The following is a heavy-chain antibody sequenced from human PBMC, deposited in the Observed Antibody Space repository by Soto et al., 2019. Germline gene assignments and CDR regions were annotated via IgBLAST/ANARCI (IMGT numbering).Heavy chain of an antibody. J-gene: IGHJ5*02. CDR1: GDSIRSYY. Sequence: SETLSLTCTVSGDSIRSYYWSWLRQPPGKGLEWIGNIYYSGTSNYNPSLKSRVTISVDTSKNQFSLKLSSVTAADTAVYYCARSTYSLDPGGRNNWFDPWGQGTLVTVSS. CDR2: IYYSGTS. V-gene: IGHV4-59*01. D-gene: IGHD4-4*01. CDR3: ARSTYSLDPGGRNNWFDP.